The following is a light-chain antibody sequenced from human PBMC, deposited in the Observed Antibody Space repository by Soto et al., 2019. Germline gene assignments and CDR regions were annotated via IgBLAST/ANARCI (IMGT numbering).Light chain of an antibody. V-gene: IGKV4-1*01. CDR2: WAS. CDR1: QSVLDNSTNKSY. CDR3: HQYYTTPQT. Sequence: VLTQSPSSLAVSLGERATVNCRSSQSVLDNSTNKSYLAWHQKKPGHPPKLLVHWASVREAGVPDRFSGGGSGTDFTLTISSLQAEDVAVYYCHQYYTTPQTFGQGTQLEIK. J-gene: IGKJ2*01.